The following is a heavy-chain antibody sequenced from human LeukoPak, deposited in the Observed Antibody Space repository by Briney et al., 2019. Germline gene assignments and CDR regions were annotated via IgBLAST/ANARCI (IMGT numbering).Heavy chain of an antibody. D-gene: IGHD6-6*01. CDR3: AKETLSYSSSSAFDI. J-gene: IGHJ3*02. V-gene: IGHV3-30*02. CDR1: GFTFSSYG. Sequence: GGSLRLSCAASGFTFSSYGMHWVRQAPGKGLEWVAFIRYDGSNKYYADSVKGRFTISRDNSKNTLYLQMNSLRAEDTAVYYCAKETLSYSSSSAFDIWGQGTMVTVSS. CDR2: IRYDGSNK.